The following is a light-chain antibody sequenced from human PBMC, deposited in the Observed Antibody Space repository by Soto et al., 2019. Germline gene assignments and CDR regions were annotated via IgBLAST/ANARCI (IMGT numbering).Light chain of an antibody. Sequence: DIQMTQSPPTLSASVGDRVTITCRASQSISSWLAWYQQRPGKAPNLLIYDVSSLESGVPSRFSGSGSGTEFTLTISSLQPDDCATYYCQHYTNYPWTFGQATTVEIK. CDR1: QSISSW. J-gene: IGKJ1*01. V-gene: IGKV1-5*01. CDR3: QHYTNYPWT. CDR2: DVS.